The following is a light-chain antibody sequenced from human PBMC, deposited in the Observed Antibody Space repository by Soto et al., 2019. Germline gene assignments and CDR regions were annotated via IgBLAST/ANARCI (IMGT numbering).Light chain of an antibody. CDR2: EVS. J-gene: IGLJ1*01. CDR3: SSFTNTITRYA. Sequence: QSALTQPASVSGSPGQSITISCTGTSSDVGGYNYVSWFQHHPGKAPKLIIYEVSYRPSGVSARFSGSKSGDTASLTISGLQAEEEAEYYCSSFTNTITRYAFGTGTK. CDR1: SSDVGGYNY. V-gene: IGLV2-14*01.